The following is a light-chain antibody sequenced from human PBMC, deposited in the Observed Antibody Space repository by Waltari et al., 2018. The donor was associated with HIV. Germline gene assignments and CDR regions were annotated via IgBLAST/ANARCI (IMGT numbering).Light chain of an antibody. CDR2: DV. V-gene: IGLV2-14*03. CDR1: SSDVGGYNY. CDR3: SSYTSSSTRV. J-gene: IGLJ3*02. Sequence: QSALTQPASVSGSPGQSITISCTGTSSDVGGYNYVSWYQRQPGKAPKLMIYDVNNRFSGSKSGNTASLTISGLQAEDEADYYCSSYTSSSTRVFGGGTKVTVL.